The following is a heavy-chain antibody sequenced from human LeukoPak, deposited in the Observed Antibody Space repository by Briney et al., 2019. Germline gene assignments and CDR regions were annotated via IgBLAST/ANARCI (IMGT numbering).Heavy chain of an antibody. CDR3: ARDPSRFGEFPLDY. J-gene: IGHJ4*02. CDR2: IYYSGST. Sequence: SETLSLTCTLSGGFISSSSDYWGWIRQPPGKGLEWIVKIYYSGSTCYNPSRKSRVTISVDPSKTQFSLKLSSVTAADTAVYYCARDPSRFGEFPLDYWGQGTLVTVSS. D-gene: IGHD3-10*01. V-gene: IGHV4-39*02. CDR1: GGFISSSSDY.